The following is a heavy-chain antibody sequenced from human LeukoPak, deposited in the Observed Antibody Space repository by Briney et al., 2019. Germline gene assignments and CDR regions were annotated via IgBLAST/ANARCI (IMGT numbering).Heavy chain of an antibody. CDR1: GFTLSRYA. CDR2: IGGSGANT. CDR3: ANDIGCPYDAFDV. Sequence: GGPLRLSCAASGFTLSRYAMRWLRQSPGKGLERVSAIGGSGANTYYADPVRGRFTISRDNSKHTLYLQINSLRCADTAVYYCANDIGCPYDAFDVWGQGTRVTVSS. D-gene: IGHD1-26*01. J-gene: IGHJ3*01. V-gene: IGHV3-23*01.